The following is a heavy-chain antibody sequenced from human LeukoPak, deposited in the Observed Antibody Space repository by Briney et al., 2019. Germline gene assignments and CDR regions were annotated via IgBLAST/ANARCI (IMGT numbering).Heavy chain of an antibody. CDR3: AALARDY. D-gene: IGHD3-3*02. CDR1: GFTFSSYE. CDR2: IHNDGST. V-gene: IGHV3-53*01. Sequence: QSGGSLRLSCAASGFTFSSYEMNWVRQAPGKGLEWVSVIHNDGSTYYAESVKGRFTISRDNSKNTLYLQMNSLRVEDTAVYYCAALARDYWGQGILVTVSS. J-gene: IGHJ4*02.